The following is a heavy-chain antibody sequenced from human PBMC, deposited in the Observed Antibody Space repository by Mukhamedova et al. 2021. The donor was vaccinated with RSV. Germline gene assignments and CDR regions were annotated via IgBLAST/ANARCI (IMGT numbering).Heavy chain of an antibody. Sequence: SGGYYWSWIRQHPGKGLEWIGYIYYSGSTYYNPSLKSRVTISVDTPKNQFSLKLSSVTAADTAVYYCSREGYGGNSGYYYGMAVWG. J-gene: IGHJ6*02. CDR3: SREGYGGNSGYYYGMAV. V-gene: IGHV4-31*02. D-gene: IGHD4-23*01. CDR2: IYYSGST. CDR1: SGGYY.